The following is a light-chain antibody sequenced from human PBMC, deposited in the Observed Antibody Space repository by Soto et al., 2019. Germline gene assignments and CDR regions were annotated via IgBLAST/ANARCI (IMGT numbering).Light chain of an antibody. J-gene: IGKJ5*01. V-gene: IGKV1-5*03. Sequence: DIQMTQSPSTLSASVGDRVTMTCRASQTINSWLAWYQQKPGTAPKLLIYKASTLESGVPSRFSGSGSGTEFTLTISTLQPDDFATYYCQLYDSYSRITFGQGTRLEIK. CDR2: KAS. CDR3: QLYDSYSRIT. CDR1: QTINSW.